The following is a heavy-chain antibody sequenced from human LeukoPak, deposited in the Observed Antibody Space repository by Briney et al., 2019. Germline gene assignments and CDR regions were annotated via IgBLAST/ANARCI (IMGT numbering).Heavy chain of an antibody. CDR3: AKDGGDIVVVVAAPYYYYMDV. J-gene: IGHJ6*03. CDR2: ISGGGGST. V-gene: IGHV3-23*01. Sequence: PGGSLRLSCAASGFTFSSYAMSWVRQAPGKGLEWVSAISGGGGSTYYADSVKGRFTISRDNSKNTLYLQMNSLRAEDTAVYYCAKDGGDIVVVVAAPYYYYMDVWGKGTTVTVSS. CDR1: GFTFSSYA. D-gene: IGHD2-15*01.